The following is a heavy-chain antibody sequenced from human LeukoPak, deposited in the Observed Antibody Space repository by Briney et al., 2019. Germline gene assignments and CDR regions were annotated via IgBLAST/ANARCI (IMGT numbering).Heavy chain of an antibody. D-gene: IGHD3-3*01. CDR1: GGSISSSSYY. Sequence: SETLSLTCTVSGGSISSSSYYWGWIRQPPGKGLEWIGSIYYSGSTYYNPSLKSRVTTSVDTSKNQFSLKLSSVTAADTAVYYCASRPRRITIFGVVINDAFDIWGQGTMVTVSS. V-gene: IGHV4-39*07. J-gene: IGHJ3*02. CDR2: IYYSGST. CDR3: ASRPRRITIFGVVINDAFDI.